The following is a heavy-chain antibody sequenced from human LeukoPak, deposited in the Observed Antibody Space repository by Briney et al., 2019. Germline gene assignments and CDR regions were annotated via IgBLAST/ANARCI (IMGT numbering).Heavy chain of an antibody. CDR2: IKEDGTQK. D-gene: IGHD3-10*01. V-gene: IGHV3-7*01. CDR1: GFTFSNNW. Sequence: GGSLRLSCAASGFTFSNNWMTWVRQAPGKGLEWVANIKEDGTQKYYVDSVKGRFTISRDEAAKSVFLQMNSLRADDTAMYYCAGDREYAFEIWGQGTLVTVSS. J-gene: IGHJ3*02. CDR3: AGDREYAFEI.